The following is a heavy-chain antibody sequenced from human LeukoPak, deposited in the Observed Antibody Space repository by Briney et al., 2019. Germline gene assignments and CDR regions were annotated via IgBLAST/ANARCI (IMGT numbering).Heavy chain of an antibody. CDR2: INPDGSQK. Sequence: HPGGSLRLSCEASGFTFSGNWMSWVRQAPGKGLEWVASINPDGSQKLYVDSVKGRFTISRDNTKSSLYLQMNSLGAEDTAMYYCAKLLGTATTYDSWGQGARVTVSS. J-gene: IGHJ4*02. V-gene: IGHV3-7*01. D-gene: IGHD5-24*01. CDR1: GFTFSGNW. CDR3: AKLLGTATTYDS.